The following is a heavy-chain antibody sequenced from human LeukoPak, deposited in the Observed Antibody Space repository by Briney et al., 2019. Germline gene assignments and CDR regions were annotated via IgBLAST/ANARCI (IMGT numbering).Heavy chain of an antibody. CDR3: AKDKVWLTSTPGEFDY. J-gene: IGHJ4*02. V-gene: IGHV3-21*04. D-gene: IGHD3-16*01. Sequence: GGSLRLSCAASGFTFSSYSMNWVRQAPGKGLEWVSSISSSSSYIYYADSVKGRFTISRDNAKNSLYLQMNSLRVEDTALYYCAKDKVWLTSTPGEFDYWGQGTLVTVSS. CDR2: ISSSSSYI. CDR1: GFTFSSYS.